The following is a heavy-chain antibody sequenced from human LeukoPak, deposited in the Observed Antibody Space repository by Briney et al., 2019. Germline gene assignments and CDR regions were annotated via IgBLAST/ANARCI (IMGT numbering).Heavy chain of an antibody. CDR1: GYSISTGYY. CDR2: VFHTGAT. CDR3: ARYNYGDYGIYYFDY. Sequence: PSETLSLTCTVSGYSISTGYYWGWVRQTPGKGLEWLGTVFHTGATYYNPSLRSRVTISVDTSKNQFSLKLSSVTAADTAVYYCARYNYGDYGIYYFDYWGQGTLVTVSS. V-gene: IGHV4-38-2*02. D-gene: IGHD4-17*01. J-gene: IGHJ4*02.